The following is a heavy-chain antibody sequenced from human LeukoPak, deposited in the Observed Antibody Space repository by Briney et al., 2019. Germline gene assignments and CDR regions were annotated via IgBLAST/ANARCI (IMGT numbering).Heavy chain of an antibody. CDR3: ARDSSGSYFDY. J-gene: IGHJ4*02. D-gene: IGHD1-26*01. V-gene: IGHV3-11*04. CDR2: ISSSGSTI. Sequence: GGSLRLSCAASGFTSSDYYMSWIRQAPGKGLEWVSYISSSGSTIYYADSVKGRFTISRDNAKNSLYPQMNSLRAEDTAVYYCARDSSGSYFDYWGQGTLVTVSS. CDR1: GFTSSDYY.